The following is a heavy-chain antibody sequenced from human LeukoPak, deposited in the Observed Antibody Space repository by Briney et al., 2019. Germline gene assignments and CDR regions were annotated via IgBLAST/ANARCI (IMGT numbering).Heavy chain of an antibody. D-gene: IGHD3-10*01. J-gene: IGHJ4*01. CDR3: AEVESSYCRI. CDR1: GLTFGNYG. V-gene: IGHV3-23*01. CDR2: IGGGGYTT. Sequence: GGSLRLSCVASGLTFGNYGMNWVRQVPGKGLEWVSSIGGGGYTTYYADSVRGRFTISRDNSKNSMYLQMSSLRAEDTAIYYCAEVESSYCRIWGQGTLVTVSS.